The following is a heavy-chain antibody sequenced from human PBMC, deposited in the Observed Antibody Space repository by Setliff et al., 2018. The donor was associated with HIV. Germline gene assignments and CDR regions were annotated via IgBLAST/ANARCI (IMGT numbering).Heavy chain of an antibody. Sequence: SETLSLTCIVSGASISSYYWSWIRQPPGKGLEWIGYMYYSGNTNYNPSLKSRVTISVDTSKNQFSLKLSSVTAADTAVYYCARVRGSSYFGTFDYWGQGALVTVSS. CDR1: GASISSYY. V-gene: IGHV4-59*01. J-gene: IGHJ4*02. CDR2: MYYSGNT. D-gene: IGHD1-26*01. CDR3: ARVRGSSYFGTFDY.